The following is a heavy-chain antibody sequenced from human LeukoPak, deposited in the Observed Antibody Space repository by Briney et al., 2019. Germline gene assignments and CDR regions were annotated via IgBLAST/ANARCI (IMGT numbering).Heavy chain of an antibody. CDR2: INHSGST. D-gene: IGHD1-1*01. Sequence: PSETLSLTCAAYGGSFSGYYWSWIRQPPGKGLEWIGEINHSGSTNYNPSLKSRVTISVDTSKNQFSLKLSSVTAADTAVYYCARYRNNWNDGGEFFDYWGQGTLVTVSS. CDR3: ARYRNNWNDGGEFFDY. CDR1: GGSFSGYY. J-gene: IGHJ4*02. V-gene: IGHV4-34*01.